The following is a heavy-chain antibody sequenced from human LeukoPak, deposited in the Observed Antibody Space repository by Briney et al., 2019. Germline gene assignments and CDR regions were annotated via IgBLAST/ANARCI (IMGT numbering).Heavy chain of an antibody. D-gene: IGHD2-2*01. J-gene: IGHJ6*03. CDR2: MNPNSGNT. V-gene: IGHV1-8*01. Sequence: SVKVSCKASGYTFTSYDINWVRQATGQGLEWMGWMNPNSGNTGCAQMLQGRVTMTRNTSISTAYMELSSLSSEDTAVYYCARGLRGVVVPAARPQYYYYYMDVWGKGTTVTVSS. CDR3: ARGLRGVVVPAARPQYYYYYMDV. CDR1: GYTFTSYD.